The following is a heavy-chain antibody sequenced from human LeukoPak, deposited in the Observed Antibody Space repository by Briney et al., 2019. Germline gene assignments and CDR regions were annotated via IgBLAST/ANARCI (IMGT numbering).Heavy chain of an antibody. CDR2: IFHSGTI. Sequence: SQTLSLTCTVSGGSMSSGNYCWTWIRQLPGKGLEWIGYIFHSGTIYYNPFLKGRIRISVDTSEHQFSLKVYSVTVADTAVYYCARDHPPLRIPPAEWGQGTLVTVSS. CDR3: ARDHPPLRIPPAE. CDR1: GGSMSSGNYC. J-gene: IGHJ4*02. D-gene: IGHD6-13*01. V-gene: IGHV4-31*03.